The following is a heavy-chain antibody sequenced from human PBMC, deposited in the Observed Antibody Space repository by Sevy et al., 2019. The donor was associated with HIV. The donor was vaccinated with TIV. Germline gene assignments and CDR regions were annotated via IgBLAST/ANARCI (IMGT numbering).Heavy chain of an antibody. V-gene: IGHV3-7*01. CDR2: IKQDGSEK. Sequence: GGSLRLSCAASGLTFSSYWMSWVRQAPGKGLEWVANIKQDGSEKYYVDSVKGRFTISRDNAKNSLYLQMNSLRAEDTAVYYCARDGEGYLGRGSTTAAFDIWGQGTMVTVSS. J-gene: IGHJ3*02. D-gene: IGHD2-21*01. CDR3: ARDGEGYLGRGSTTAAFDI. CDR1: GLTFSSYW.